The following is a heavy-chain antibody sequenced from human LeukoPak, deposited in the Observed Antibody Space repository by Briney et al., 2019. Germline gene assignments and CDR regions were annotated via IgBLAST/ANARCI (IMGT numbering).Heavy chain of an antibody. CDR2: INPSGGST. J-gene: IGHJ3*02. D-gene: IGHD6-13*01. V-gene: IGHV1-46*01. Sequence: GASVKVSCKASGYTFTSYYMHWVRQAPGQGLEWMGIINPSGGSTSYAQKFQGRVTMTRDTSTSTVYMELSSLRSEDTAVYYCARVPSGAAAGTGDAFDIWGQGTMVTVSS. CDR1: GYTFTSYY. CDR3: ARVPSGAAAGTGDAFDI.